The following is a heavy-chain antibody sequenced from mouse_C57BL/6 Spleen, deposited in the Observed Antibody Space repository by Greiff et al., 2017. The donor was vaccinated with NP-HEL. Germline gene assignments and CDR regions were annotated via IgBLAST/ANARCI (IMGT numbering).Heavy chain of an antibody. CDR2: IYPGDGDT. V-gene: IGHV1-82*01. Sequence: QVQLQQSGPELVKPGASVKISCKASGYAFSSSWMNWVKQRPGKGLEWIGRIYPGDGDTNYNGKFKGKATLTADKSSSTAYMQLSSLTSEDSAVYFCAREDYGNYFLAMDYWGQGTSVTVSS. CDR3: AREDYGNYFLAMDY. CDR1: GYAFSSSW. D-gene: IGHD2-1*01. J-gene: IGHJ4*01.